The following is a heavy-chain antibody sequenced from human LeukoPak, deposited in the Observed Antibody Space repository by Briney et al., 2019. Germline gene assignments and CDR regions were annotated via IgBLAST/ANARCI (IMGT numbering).Heavy chain of an antibody. CDR3: ATENGFNDY. V-gene: IGHV4-34*01. D-gene: IGHD2-8*01. CDR1: GGSFSGYF. J-gene: IGHJ4*02. CDR2: INHSGST. Sequence: SETLSLTCAVYGGSFSGYFWNWIRQPPGKGLEWIGEINHSGSTNYNPSLKSRVTISLDTSKNQFSLKLSSVTAADTAVYYCATENGFNDYWGQGTLVTVSS.